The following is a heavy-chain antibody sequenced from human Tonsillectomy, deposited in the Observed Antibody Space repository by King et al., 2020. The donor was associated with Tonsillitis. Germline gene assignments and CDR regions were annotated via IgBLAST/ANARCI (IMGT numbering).Heavy chain of an antibody. CDR2: IYSASTST. Sequence: VQLVESGGGFIQPGGSLRLSCAASGFAFSSYAMSWVRQAPGKGLEWVSVIYSASTSTYYADSVKGRFTISRDNSRKTLYLQMYSLKVDDTAVYYCAKEGLIAADGANPLFDSWGQGTLVTVSS. J-gene: IGHJ4*02. CDR1: GFAFSSYA. CDR3: AKEGLIAADGANPLFDS. V-gene: IGHV3-23*03. D-gene: IGHD6-13*01.